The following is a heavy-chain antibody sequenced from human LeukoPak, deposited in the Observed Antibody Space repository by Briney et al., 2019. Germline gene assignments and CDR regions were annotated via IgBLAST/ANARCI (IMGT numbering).Heavy chain of an antibody. CDR2: IYYSGST. CDR3: AREVTGLAAAGGDAFDI. J-gene: IGHJ3*02. Sequence: SETLSLTCTVSGGSISSYYWSWIRQPPGKGLEWIGYIYYSGSTNYNPSLKSRVTTSVDTSKNQFSLKLSSVTAADTAVYYCAREVTGLAAAGGDAFDIWGQGTMVTVSS. D-gene: IGHD6-13*01. V-gene: IGHV4-59*01. CDR1: GGSISSYY.